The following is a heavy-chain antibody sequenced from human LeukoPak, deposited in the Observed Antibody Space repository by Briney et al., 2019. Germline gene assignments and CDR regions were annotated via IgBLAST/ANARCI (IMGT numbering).Heavy chain of an antibody. CDR2: IWYDGSNK. CDR3: AKGLTRATPGAFDI. Sequence: PGGSLRLSCAASGFTFSSYGMHWVRQAPGKGLEWAAVIWYDGSNKYYADSVKGRFTISRDNSKNTLYLQMNSLRAEDTAVYYCAKGLTRATPGAFDIWGQGTMVTVSS. D-gene: IGHD1-26*01. V-gene: IGHV3-33*06. J-gene: IGHJ3*02. CDR1: GFTFSSYG.